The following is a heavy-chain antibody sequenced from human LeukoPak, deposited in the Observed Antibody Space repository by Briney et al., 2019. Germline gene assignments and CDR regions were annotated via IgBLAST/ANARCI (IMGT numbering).Heavy chain of an antibody. CDR1: GFTVSSNS. CDR3: ARRGSSGWHHDY. CDR2: IYSGSST. J-gene: IGHJ4*02. Sequence: GGSLRLSCAASGFTVSSNSMTWVRQAPGKGLEWVSSIYSGSSTYYADSVKGRFTISRDDSQNTLYLQMNSLRADDTAVYYCARRGSSGWHHDYWGQGTLVTVSS. V-gene: IGHV3-53*01. D-gene: IGHD6-19*01.